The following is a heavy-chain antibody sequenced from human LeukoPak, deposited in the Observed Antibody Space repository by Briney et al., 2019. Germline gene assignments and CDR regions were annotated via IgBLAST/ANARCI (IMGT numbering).Heavy chain of an antibody. CDR2: IYTSGST. CDR3: ARVREAADGTYYFDY. CDR1: GGSISSGSYY. Sequence: SETLSLTCTVSGGSISSGSYYWSWIRQPAGKGLEWIGRIYTSGSTNYNPSLKSRVTISVDTSKNQFSLKLSSVTAADTAVYYCARVREAADGTYYFDYWGQGTLVTVSS. D-gene: IGHD6-13*01. V-gene: IGHV4-61*02. J-gene: IGHJ4*02.